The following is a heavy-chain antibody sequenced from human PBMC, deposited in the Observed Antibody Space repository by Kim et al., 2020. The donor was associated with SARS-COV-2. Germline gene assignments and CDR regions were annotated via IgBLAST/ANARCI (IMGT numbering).Heavy chain of an antibody. CDR3: ATREGYGDFSHY. V-gene: IGHV1-18*01. J-gene: IGHJ4*02. D-gene: IGHD4-17*01. CDR2: ISAYNGNT. CDR1: GYTFATSS. Sequence: ASVKVSCKASGYTFATSSINWVRQAPGQGLEWMGWISAYNGNTNYAQNLQGRVTMTTDTSTSTAYLELRSLRSDDTAVYYCATREGYGDFSHYWGQGTLVTVSS.